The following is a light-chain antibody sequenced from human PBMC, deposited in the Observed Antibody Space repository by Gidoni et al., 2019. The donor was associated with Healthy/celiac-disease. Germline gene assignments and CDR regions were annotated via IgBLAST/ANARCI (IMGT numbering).Light chain of an antibody. CDR2: DVS. J-gene: IGLJ2*01. CDR1: SSDVGGYNY. Sequence: QSALTQPASVSGSPGLSITISCTGTSSDVGGYNYVSWYQQHPGKAPKLMIYDVSNRPSGVSNRFSGSKSGNTASLTISGLQAEDEADYYCSSFTRTLTLVAFGGGTRLTVL. CDR3: SSFTRTLTLVA. V-gene: IGLV2-14*03.